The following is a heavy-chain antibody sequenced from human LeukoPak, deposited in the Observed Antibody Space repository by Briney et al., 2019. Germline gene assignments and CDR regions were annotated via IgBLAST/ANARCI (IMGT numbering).Heavy chain of an antibody. V-gene: IGHV4-39*07. D-gene: IGHD2-2*02. Sequence: SETLPLTCTVSGGSISSSSYYWGWIRQPPGKGLEWIGSIYYSGSTYYNPSLKSRVTISVDTSKNQFSLKLSSVTAADTAVYYCARQGYCSSTSCYRGVDPWGQGTLVTVSS. CDR1: GGSISSSSYY. CDR3: ARQGYCSSTSCYRGVDP. CDR2: IYYSGST. J-gene: IGHJ5*02.